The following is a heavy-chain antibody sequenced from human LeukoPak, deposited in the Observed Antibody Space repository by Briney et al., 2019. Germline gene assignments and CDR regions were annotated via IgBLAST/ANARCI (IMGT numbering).Heavy chain of an antibody. J-gene: IGHJ3*02. CDR2: ISYDGSNK. Sequence: GRSLRLSCAASGFTFSSSAMHWVRQAPGKGLEWMALISYDGSNKYYADSVKGRFTISRDNSKNTLYLQMNSLRAEDTAVYYCARPSGSYYYDAFDIWGQGTMVTVSS. D-gene: IGHD3-10*01. CDR1: GFTFSSSA. CDR3: ARPSGSYYYDAFDI. V-gene: IGHV3-30-3*01.